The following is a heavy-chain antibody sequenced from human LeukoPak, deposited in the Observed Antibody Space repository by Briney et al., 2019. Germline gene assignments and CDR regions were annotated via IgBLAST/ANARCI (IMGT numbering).Heavy chain of an antibody. V-gene: IGHV1-69*13. J-gene: IGHJ4*02. CDR2: IIPIFGTA. Sequence: ASVKVSCKASGGTFSSYAISWVRQAPGQGLEWMGGIIPIFGTANYAQKFQGRVTITADESTSTAYMELSSLRSEDTAVYYCAGEGAGEPFDYWGQGTLVTVSS. CDR1: GGTFSSYA. D-gene: IGHD1-14*01. CDR3: AGEGAGEPFDY.